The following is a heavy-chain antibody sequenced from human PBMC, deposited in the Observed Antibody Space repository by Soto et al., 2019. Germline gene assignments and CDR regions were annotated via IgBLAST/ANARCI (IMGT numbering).Heavy chain of an antibody. V-gene: IGHV3-30*18. CDR1: GFSFSDFG. CDR3: AKDFSRGPMGMSLDS. CDR2: ISSDGSNK. D-gene: IGHD1-26*01. J-gene: IGHJ4*02. Sequence: QVQLVESGGGVVHPGRSLRLSCAASGFSFSDFGMRWVRQAPGKGLEWLALISSDGSNKFYADSVRGRFTVSRDRSENTLHLHMNAVRIDDTSMYYCAKDFSRGPMGMSLDSWGQGTLVIVSS.